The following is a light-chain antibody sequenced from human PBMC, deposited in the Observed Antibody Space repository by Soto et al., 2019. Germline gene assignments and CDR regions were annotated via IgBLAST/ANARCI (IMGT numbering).Light chain of an antibody. CDR3: QKYNSYSWK. J-gene: IGKJ1*01. CDR1: QSISSW. CDR2: DAS. V-gene: IGKV1-5*01. Sequence: DIQMTQSPSTLSAYVGDRVTITCRASQSISSWLAWYQQKPGKAPKVLIYDASSLKSGVPSRFSGSGSGTEFTLTISSMQPEDFATYYCQKYNSYSWKCGQGNKGDIK.